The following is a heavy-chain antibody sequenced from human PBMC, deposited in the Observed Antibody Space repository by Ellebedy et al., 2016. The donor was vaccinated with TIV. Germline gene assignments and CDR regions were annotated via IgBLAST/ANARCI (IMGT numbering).Heavy chain of an antibody. V-gene: IGHV4-34*01. J-gene: IGHJ5*02. CDR3: ASPRGYSGYDWGWFDP. D-gene: IGHD5-12*01. CDR2: INHSGST. Sequence: SETLSLXXAVYGGSFSGYYWSWIRQPPGKGLEWIGEINHSGSTNYNPSLKSRVTISVDTSKNQFSLKLSSVTAADTAVYYCASPRGYSGYDWGWFDPWGQGTLVTVSS. CDR1: GGSFSGYY.